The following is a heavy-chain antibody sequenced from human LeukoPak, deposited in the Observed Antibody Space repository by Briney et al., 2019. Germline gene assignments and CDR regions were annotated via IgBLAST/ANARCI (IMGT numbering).Heavy chain of an antibody. Sequence: ASVKVSCKASGGTFSRYAISWVRQAPGQGLEWMGGIIPIFGTANYAQKFQGRVTITTDESTSTAYMELSSLRSEDTAVYYCARASDECIAARPCWFDPWGQGTLVTVSS. CDR2: IIPIFGTA. J-gene: IGHJ5*02. D-gene: IGHD6-6*01. CDR3: ARASDECIAARPCWFDP. CDR1: GGTFSRYA. V-gene: IGHV1-69*05.